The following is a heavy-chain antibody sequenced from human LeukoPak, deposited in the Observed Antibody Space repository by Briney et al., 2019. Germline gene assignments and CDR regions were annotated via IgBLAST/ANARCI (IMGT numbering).Heavy chain of an antibody. CDR1: GFTFSSYA. CDR2: IGSGGGT. V-gene: IGHV3-23*01. J-gene: IGHJ4*02. CDR3: AKSRRWEIAAAGTFDY. Sequence: GGSLRLSCAASGFTFSSYAMSWVRQAPGKGPEWVSAIGSGGGTYYADSVKGRFTISRDNSKNTLYLQMNSLRAEDTAVYYCAKSRRWEIAAAGTFDYWGQGTLVTVSS. D-gene: IGHD6-13*01.